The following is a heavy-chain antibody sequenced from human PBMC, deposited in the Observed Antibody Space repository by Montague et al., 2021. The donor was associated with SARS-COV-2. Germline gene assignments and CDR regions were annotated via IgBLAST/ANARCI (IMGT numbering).Heavy chain of an antibody. CDR3: ARYGSTEARNAFHV. CDR2: VFYTGAA. V-gene: IGHV4-59*08. CDR1: DGSITSYY. D-gene: IGHD4-17*01. J-gene: IGHJ3*01. Sequence: ETLSLTCTVSDGSITSYYWSWVRQPPEKEMEWIGYVFYTGAAVYSPSLVGRVTMSVDTPKSQVSLRLNSVTAADTAVYYCARYGSTEARNAFHVWGQGTMVTVSS.